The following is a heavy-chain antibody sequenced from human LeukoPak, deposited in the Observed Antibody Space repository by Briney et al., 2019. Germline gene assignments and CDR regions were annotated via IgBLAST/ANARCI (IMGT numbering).Heavy chain of an antibody. CDR1: GGSISSGSYY. D-gene: IGHD4-11*01. Sequence: SQTLSLTCTVSGGSISSGSYYWSWIRQPAGKGLEWIGRIYTSGSTNYNPSLKSRVTISVDTSKNQFSLKLSSVTAADTAVYYCARARGGYSNYHYFDYWGQGTLVTVSS. CDR3: ARARGGYSNYHYFDY. CDR2: IYTSGST. V-gene: IGHV4-61*02. J-gene: IGHJ4*02.